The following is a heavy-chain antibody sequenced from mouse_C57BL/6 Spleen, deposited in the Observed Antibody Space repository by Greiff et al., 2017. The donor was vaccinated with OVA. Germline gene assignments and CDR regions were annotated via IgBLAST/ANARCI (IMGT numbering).Heavy chain of an antibody. CDR2: LRNKANGYTT. D-gene: IGHD1-1*01. V-gene: IGHV7-3*01. CDR3: ARYYYGSSYVDY. J-gene: IGHJ2*01. CDR1: GFTFTDYY. Sequence: EVKLVESGGGLVQPGGSLSLSCAASGFTFTDYYMSWVRQPPGKALEWLGFLRNKANGYTTEYSASVKGRFTISRDNSQSILYLQMNALSAEDSATDYCARYYYGSSYVDYWGQGTTLTVSS.